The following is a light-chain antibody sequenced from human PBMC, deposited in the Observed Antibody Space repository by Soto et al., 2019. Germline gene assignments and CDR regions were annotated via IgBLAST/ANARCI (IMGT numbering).Light chain of an antibody. CDR1: SSDVGAYDF. J-gene: IGLJ1*01. V-gene: IGLV2-8*01. Sequence: QSALTQPPSASGSPGQSVTISCTGTSSDVGAYDFVSWYQHHPGKAPKLMIYEVTKRPSGVLDRFSGSKSGNTASLTVSGLHAEDEADYYCTSHAGNYNFPYVFGTGTKLAVL. CDR3: TSHAGNYNFPYV. CDR2: EVT.